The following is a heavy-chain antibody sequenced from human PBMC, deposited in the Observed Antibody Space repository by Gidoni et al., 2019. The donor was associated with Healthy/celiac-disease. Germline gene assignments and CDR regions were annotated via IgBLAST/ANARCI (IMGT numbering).Heavy chain of an antibody. D-gene: IGHD3-22*01. CDR3: ASSMYYYDSSGYFGGAFDI. CDR2: IKQDGSEK. Sequence: GFTFSSYWMSWVRQAPGKGLEWVANIKQDGSEKYYVDSVKGRFTISRDNAKNSLYLQMNSLRAEDTAVYYCASSMYYYDSSGYFGGAFDIWGQGTMVTVSS. J-gene: IGHJ3*02. CDR1: GFTFSSYW. V-gene: IGHV3-7*01.